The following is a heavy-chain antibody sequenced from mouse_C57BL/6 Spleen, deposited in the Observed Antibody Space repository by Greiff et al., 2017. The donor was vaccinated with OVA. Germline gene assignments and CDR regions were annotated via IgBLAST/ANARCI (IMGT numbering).Heavy chain of an antibody. J-gene: IGHJ2*01. CDR3: ARQGAKVVHYFDY. Sequence: EVMLVESGGDLVKPGGSLKLSCAASGFTFSSYGMSWVRQTPDKRLEWVATISSGGSYTYYPDSVKGRFTITRDNAKNTLYLQMSSLKSEDTAMYYCARQGAKVVHYFDYWGQGTTLTVSS. D-gene: IGHD1-1*01. CDR2: ISSGGSYT. CDR1: GFTFSSYG. V-gene: IGHV5-6*01.